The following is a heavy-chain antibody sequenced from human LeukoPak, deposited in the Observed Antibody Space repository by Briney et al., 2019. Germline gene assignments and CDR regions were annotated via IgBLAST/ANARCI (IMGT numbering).Heavy chain of an antibody. CDR2: IIPILGIA. CDR3: ARDLGHSYGSINFDY. D-gene: IGHD5-18*01. Sequence: SVKVSCKASGGTFSSYAISWVRQAPGQGLEWMGRIIPILGIANYAQKFQGRVTITADKSTSTAYMELRSLRSDDTAVYYCARDLGHSYGSINFDYWGQGTLVTVSS. J-gene: IGHJ4*02. V-gene: IGHV1-69*04. CDR1: GGTFSSYA.